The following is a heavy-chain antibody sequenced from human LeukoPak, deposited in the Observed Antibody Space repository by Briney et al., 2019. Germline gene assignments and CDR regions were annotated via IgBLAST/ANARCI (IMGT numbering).Heavy chain of an antibody. J-gene: IGHJ4*02. V-gene: IGHV4-39*01. CDR2: IYYSGST. D-gene: IGHD6-19*01. CDR1: GGSISSSSYY. CDR3: ASTAWAPSEPYSSGWPNFDY. Sequence: KSSETLSLTCTVSGGSISSSSYYWGWIRQPPGKGLEWIGSIYYSGSTYYNPSLKSRVTISVDTSKNQFSLKLSSVTAADTAVYYCASTAWAPSEPYSSGWPNFDYWGQGTLVTVSS.